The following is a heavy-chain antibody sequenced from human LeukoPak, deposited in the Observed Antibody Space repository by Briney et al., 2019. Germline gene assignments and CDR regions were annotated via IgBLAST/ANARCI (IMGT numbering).Heavy chain of an antibody. J-gene: IGHJ4*02. Sequence: PGGSLRLSCAASGFTFSTYAMSWVRQAPGKGLQWVSVINDSGGTTYYADSVKGRFTISRDNSKNTLYLQMDNLRAEDTAVYHCAKEGCSSTSCYINYWSQGTLVTVSS. V-gene: IGHV3-23*01. D-gene: IGHD2-2*02. CDR3: AKEGCSSTSCYINY. CDR1: GFTFSTYA. CDR2: INDSGGTT.